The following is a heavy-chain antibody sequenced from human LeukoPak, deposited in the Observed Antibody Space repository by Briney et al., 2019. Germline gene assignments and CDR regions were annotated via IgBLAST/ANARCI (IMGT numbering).Heavy chain of an antibody. CDR1: GFSFNSHW. CDR2: INQDGSEK. D-gene: IGHD3-10*02. J-gene: IGHJ4*02. V-gene: IGHV3-7*04. Sequence: GGSLRLSCVASGFSFNSHWMSWVRQAPGKGLEWVANINQDGSEKYYVDSAKGRFTISRGNAKNSLYLQMNSLRAEDTAVYFCARVFVGENFDYWGQGTLVTVSS. CDR3: ARVFVGENFDY.